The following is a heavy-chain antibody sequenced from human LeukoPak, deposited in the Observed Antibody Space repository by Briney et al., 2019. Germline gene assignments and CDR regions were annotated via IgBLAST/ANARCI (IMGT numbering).Heavy chain of an antibody. V-gene: IGHV7-4-1*02. Sequence: ASVKVSCKASGYTFTSYAMNWVRQAPGQGLEWMGWINTNTGNPAYAQGFTGRFVFSLDTSVSTAFLQISSLKAEDTAVYYCATGIRISVPAFDIWGQGTMVTVSS. D-gene: IGHD6-19*01. CDR2: INTNTGNP. CDR3: ATGIRISVPAFDI. J-gene: IGHJ3*02. CDR1: GYTFTSYA.